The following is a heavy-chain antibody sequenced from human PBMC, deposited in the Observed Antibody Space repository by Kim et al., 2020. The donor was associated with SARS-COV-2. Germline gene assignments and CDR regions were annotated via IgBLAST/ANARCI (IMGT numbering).Heavy chain of an antibody. D-gene: IGHD2-2*01. Sequence: GGSLRLSCAASGFTFSSYAMSWVRQAPGKGLEWVSVIYSGGSSTYYADSVKGRFTISRDNSKNTLYLQMNSLRAEDTAVYYCASAPYCSSTSCYDYWGQGTLVTVSS. CDR1: GFTFSSYA. J-gene: IGHJ4*02. CDR2: IYSGGSST. CDR3: ASAPYCSSTSCYDY. V-gene: IGHV3-23*03.